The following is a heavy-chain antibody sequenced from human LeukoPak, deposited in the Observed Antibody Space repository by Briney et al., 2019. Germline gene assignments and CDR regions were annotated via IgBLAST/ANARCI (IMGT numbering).Heavy chain of an antibody. CDR1: GFTFSSYW. D-gene: IGHD3-10*01. V-gene: IGHV3-7*01. Sequence: PGGSLRLSCAASGFTFSSYWMSWVRQAPGRGLEWAANIKQDGGEKYYVDSVKGRSTISRDNAKNSLYLQMNSLRAEDTAVYYCARDATLLLWFGEQTSFDYWGQGTLVTVSS. CDR3: ARDATLLLWFGEQTSFDY. CDR2: IKQDGGEK. J-gene: IGHJ4*02.